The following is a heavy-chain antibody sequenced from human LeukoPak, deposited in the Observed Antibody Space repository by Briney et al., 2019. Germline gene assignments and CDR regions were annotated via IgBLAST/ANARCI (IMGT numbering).Heavy chain of an antibody. CDR2: IYSGGGT. J-gene: IGHJ4*02. D-gene: IGHD3-22*01. V-gene: IGHV3-53*01. Sequence: GGSLRLSCAVSGFTVSSNYMSWVRQAPGKGLEWVSLIYSGGGTYYADSVRGRFTISRDDSKNTLYLQMNSLRAEDTAVYYCARAPHFFDTSGSRYYFDSWGQGALVTVSS. CDR3: ARAPHFFDTSGSRYYFDS. CDR1: GFTVSSNY.